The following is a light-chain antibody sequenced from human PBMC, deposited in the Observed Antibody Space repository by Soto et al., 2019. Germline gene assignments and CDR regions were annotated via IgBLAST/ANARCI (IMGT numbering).Light chain of an antibody. Sequence: EIVLTQSPGTLSLSPEERATLSCRASQSVSSSYLAWYQQKPGQAPSLLIYGASRRATGIPDRFSGSASGTDVTLTISRLEPEDFAVYYCQQFGNSPWTFGQGTKVEIK. CDR2: GAS. CDR3: QQFGNSPWT. CDR1: QSVSSSY. V-gene: IGKV3-20*01. J-gene: IGKJ1*01.